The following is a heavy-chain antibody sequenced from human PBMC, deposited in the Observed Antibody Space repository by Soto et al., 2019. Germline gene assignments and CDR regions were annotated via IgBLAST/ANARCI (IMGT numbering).Heavy chain of an antibody. J-gene: IGHJ4*02. Sequence: QVQLVESGGGVVQPGRSLRLSCAASGFTFSSYGMHWVRQAPGKGLEWVAVISYDGSNKYYADSVKGRLTISRDNSKNTLYLQMNSLRAEDTAVYYCAKDLTMVRGVPAFAYWGQGTLVTVSS. CDR1: GFTFSSYG. V-gene: IGHV3-30*18. CDR3: AKDLTMVRGVPAFAY. D-gene: IGHD3-10*01. CDR2: ISYDGSNK.